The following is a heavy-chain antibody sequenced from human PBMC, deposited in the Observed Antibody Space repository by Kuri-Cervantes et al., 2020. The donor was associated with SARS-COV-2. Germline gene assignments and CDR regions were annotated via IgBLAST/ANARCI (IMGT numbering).Heavy chain of an antibody. D-gene: IGHD3-22*01. J-gene: IGHJ3*02. CDR3: ARSTPLRRLVVISQGGAFDI. Sequence: ASVKVSCKASGYTFTGYYMLWVRQAPGQGLEWMGWINPNSGGTNYAQKFQGWVTMTRDTSISTVYMELSRLRSDDTAVYYCARSTPLRRLVVISQGGAFDIWGQGTMVTVSS. CDR1: GYTFTGYY. V-gene: IGHV1-2*04. CDR2: INPNSGGT.